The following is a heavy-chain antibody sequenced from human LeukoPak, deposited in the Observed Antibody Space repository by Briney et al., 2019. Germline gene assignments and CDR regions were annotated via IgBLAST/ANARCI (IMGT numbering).Heavy chain of an antibody. CDR2: ISGSGRTT. Sequence: PGGSLRLSCVASGFTFSSYTMNWVRQAPGKGLEWVSGISGSGRTTYYADSVKGRSTISRDNSKNTLYLEMNSLRVEDTAVYYCAKEGSSTWTYYFDCWGQGILVTVSS. V-gene: IGHV3-23*01. D-gene: IGHD2-2*01. CDR1: GFTFSSYT. J-gene: IGHJ4*02. CDR3: AKEGSSTWTYYFDC.